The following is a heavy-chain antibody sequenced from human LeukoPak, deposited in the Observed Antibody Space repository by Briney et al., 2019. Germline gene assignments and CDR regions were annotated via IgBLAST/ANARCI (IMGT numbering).Heavy chain of an antibody. Sequence: GSLRLSCAASGFTFSSYWTHWVRPAPGKGLEWVAVLSYDGSDKYYADSVQGRFTISRDNPKNTLYLQMNSLRTEDTAVYYCARAGQLSFNYFDPWGQGTLVTVSS. J-gene: IGHJ5*02. CDR1: GFTFSSYW. D-gene: IGHD4-11*01. CDR2: LSYDGSDK. V-gene: IGHV3-30*03. CDR3: ARAGQLSFNYFDP.